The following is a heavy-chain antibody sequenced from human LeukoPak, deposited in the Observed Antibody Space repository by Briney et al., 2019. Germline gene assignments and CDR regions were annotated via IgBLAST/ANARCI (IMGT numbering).Heavy chain of an antibody. Sequence: PGGSLRLSCAASGFTFSSYAMHWVRQAPGKGLEWVAVISYDGSNKYYADSVKGRFTFSRDNSKNTLYLEMNSLRAEDTAGYYCARGGGGGAFDIWGRGKMVSVSS. CDR2: ISYDGSNK. D-gene: IGHD3-16*01. CDR3: ARGGGGGAFDI. CDR1: GFTFSSYA. V-gene: IGHV3-30-3*01. J-gene: IGHJ3*02.